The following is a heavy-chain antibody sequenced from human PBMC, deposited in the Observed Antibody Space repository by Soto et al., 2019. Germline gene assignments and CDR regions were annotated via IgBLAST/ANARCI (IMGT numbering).Heavy chain of an antibody. J-gene: IGHJ6*03. Sequence: QVQLLQSGAEVKKPGASVKVSCKASGYTFTNYGITWVRQAPGQGLEWMGWISVDNGDTYYTQRLQGRVSMTTDTSTSTAYMELRGLRSDDTAVYYCSRVRHLVGYFYYHMDVWGKGTTVTVSS. CDR1: GYTFTNYG. V-gene: IGHV1-18*01. D-gene: IGHD6-6*01. CDR3: SRVRHLVGYFYYHMDV. CDR2: ISVDNGDT.